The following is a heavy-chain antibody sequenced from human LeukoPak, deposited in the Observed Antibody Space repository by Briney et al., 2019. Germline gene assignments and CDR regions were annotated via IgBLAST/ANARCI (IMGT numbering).Heavy chain of an antibody. V-gene: IGHV3-53*01. J-gene: IGHJ3*02. D-gene: IGHD3-3*01. CDR1: GFIVSSNY. CDR2: IYSGGST. Sequence: PEGSLRLSCAASGFIVSSNYMSWVRQAPGKGLEWVSVIYSGGSTYYADSVKGRFTISRDNSKNTLYLQMNSLRVEDTAVYYCARRVVISAFDIWGQGTMVTVSS. CDR3: ARRVVISAFDI.